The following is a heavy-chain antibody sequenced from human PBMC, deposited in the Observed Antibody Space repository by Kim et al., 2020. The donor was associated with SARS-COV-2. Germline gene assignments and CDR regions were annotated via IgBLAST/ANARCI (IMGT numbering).Heavy chain of an antibody. D-gene: IGHD3-10*01. V-gene: IGHV4-59*13. CDR1: GGSISSYY. Sequence: SETLSLTCTVSGGSISSYYWSWIRQPPGKGLEWIGYIYYSGSTNYNPSLKSRVTISVDTSKNQFSLKLSSVTAADTAVYYCASADYYGSGSYRWGQGTLVTVSS. CDR3: ASADYYGSGSYR. J-gene: IGHJ4*02. CDR2: IYYSGST.